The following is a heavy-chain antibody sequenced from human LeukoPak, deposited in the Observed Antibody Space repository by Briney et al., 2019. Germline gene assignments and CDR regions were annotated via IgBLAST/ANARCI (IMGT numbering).Heavy chain of an antibody. CDR3: ARGFSSAPVGSDY. V-gene: IGHV3-48*01. Sequence: PGGSLRLSCAASGFTFSSYGMHWVRQAPGKGLEWVSYISSSSSTIYYADSVKGRFTVSRDNAKNSLYLQMNSLRAEDTAVYYCARGFSSAPVGSDYWGQGTLVTVSS. CDR2: ISSSSSTI. CDR1: GFTFSSYG. J-gene: IGHJ4*02. D-gene: IGHD6-19*01.